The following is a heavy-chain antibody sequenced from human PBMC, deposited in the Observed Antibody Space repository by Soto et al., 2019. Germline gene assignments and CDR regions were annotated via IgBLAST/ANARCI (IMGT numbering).Heavy chain of an antibody. CDR3: ARERRGGYWFDP. CDR1: GXRINIDAC. Sequence: LSLTFVVSGXRINIDACWGWIRQPPGKGLEWIGYIYYSGITYYNPSLKSRVTISVDTSKNQFSLKLSSVTAADTAVYYCARERRGGYWFDPWGQGTLVTVSS. J-gene: IGHJ5*02. V-gene: IGHV4-30-4*08. CDR2: IYYSGIT.